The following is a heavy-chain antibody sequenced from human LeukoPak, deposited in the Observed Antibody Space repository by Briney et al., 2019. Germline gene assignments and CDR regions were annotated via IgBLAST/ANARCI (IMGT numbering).Heavy chain of an antibody. D-gene: IGHD1-26*01. CDR3: AHSGSYHDY. V-gene: IGHV3-7*01. CDR2: IKQDGSEK. Sequence: GGSLRLSCAASGXTXSSYWMSWVXQXXXXXLEWVANIKQDGSEKHYVDSVKGRFTISRDNAKNSLYLQMNSLRAEDTAVYHCAHSGSYHDYWGQGTLVTVSS. J-gene: IGHJ4*02. CDR1: GXTXSSYW.